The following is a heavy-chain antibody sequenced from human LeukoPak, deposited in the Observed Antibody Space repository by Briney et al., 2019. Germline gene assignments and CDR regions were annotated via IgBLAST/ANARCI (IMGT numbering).Heavy chain of an antibody. CDR3: VSQSDGYDPFHY. J-gene: IGHJ4*02. D-gene: IGHD5-12*01. Sequence: PGGSLRLSCAASGFTFSSYGMHWVRQAPGKGLEWVAVISYDGTNKYYADSVKGRFTISRDNSKNTLYLQMNSLRAEDTAVYYCVSQSDGYDPFHYGGQGTLVTVSS. CDR1: GFTFSSYG. V-gene: IGHV3-30*03. CDR2: ISYDGTNK.